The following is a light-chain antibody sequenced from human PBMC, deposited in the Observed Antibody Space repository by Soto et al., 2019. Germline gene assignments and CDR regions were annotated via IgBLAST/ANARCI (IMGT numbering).Light chain of an antibody. J-gene: IGKJ3*01. CDR1: QRVSSSY. V-gene: IGKV3-20*01. Sequence: EIVLTPSPGTLSLSPGERATLSCRASQRVSSSYLAWYQQKPGHAPRLLMYGASSRATGTPDRFSGSGSGTDFTLTISRLEPEDLAVYYCQQYDNWRTFGPGTKVDIK. CDR3: QQYDNWRT. CDR2: GAS.